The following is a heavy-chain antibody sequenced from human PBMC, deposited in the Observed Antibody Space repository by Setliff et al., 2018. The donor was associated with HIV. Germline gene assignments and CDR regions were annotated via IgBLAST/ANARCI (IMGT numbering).Heavy chain of an antibody. Sequence: SETLSLTCTVSGGSISSGSYYWSWIRQPAGKGLEWIGHIYTSGSTNYNPSLKSRVTISVDTSKDQFSLKLSSVTAADTAVYYCARAGAATRKSFDIWGQGTMVTVSS. CDR3: ARAGAATRKSFDI. V-gene: IGHV4-61*09. J-gene: IGHJ3*02. D-gene: IGHD2-15*01. CDR1: GGSISSGSYY. CDR2: IYTSGST.